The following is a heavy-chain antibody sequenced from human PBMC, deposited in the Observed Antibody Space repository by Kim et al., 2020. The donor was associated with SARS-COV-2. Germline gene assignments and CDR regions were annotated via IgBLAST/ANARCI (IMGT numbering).Heavy chain of an antibody. D-gene: IGHD3-3*01. Sequence: GGSLRLSCAASGFSFDDYTMLWVRQPPGKGLEWVSLISWDGGSTYSADSVRGRFTISRDNSKNSLYLQMNSLRTEDTAFYYCTKVGPNRHYYGLDVWGQGTTVTVSS. V-gene: IGHV3-43*01. CDR3: TKVGPNRHYYGLDV. CDR2: ISWDGGST. J-gene: IGHJ6*02. CDR1: GFSFDDYT.